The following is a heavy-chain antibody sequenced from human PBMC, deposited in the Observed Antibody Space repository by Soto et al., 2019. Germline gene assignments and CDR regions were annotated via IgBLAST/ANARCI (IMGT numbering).Heavy chain of an antibody. Sequence: GGSLRLSCAASGFTFSSYGMHWVRQAPGKGLEWVAVISYDGSNKYYADSVKGRFTISRDNSKNTLYLQMNSLRAEDTAVYYCAIGAHYGDEPGDYWGQGTLVTVSS. V-gene: IGHV3-30*03. J-gene: IGHJ4*02. CDR1: GFTFSSYG. D-gene: IGHD4-17*01. CDR2: ISYDGSNK. CDR3: AIGAHYGDEPGDY.